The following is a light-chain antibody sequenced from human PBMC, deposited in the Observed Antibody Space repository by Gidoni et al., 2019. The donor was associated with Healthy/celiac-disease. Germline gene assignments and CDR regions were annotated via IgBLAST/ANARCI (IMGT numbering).Light chain of an antibody. Sequence: DIVMTQSPDSLAVSLGERATIHCQSSQSVLYSSNNKNYLAWYQQKPGQPPTLLIYWASTRESGVPDRFSGSGSGTDFTLTISSLQAEDVAVYYCQQYYSTPPTFGQGTKVEIK. V-gene: IGKV4-1*01. CDR3: QQYYSTPPT. CDR1: QSVLYSSNNKNY. J-gene: IGKJ1*01. CDR2: WAS.